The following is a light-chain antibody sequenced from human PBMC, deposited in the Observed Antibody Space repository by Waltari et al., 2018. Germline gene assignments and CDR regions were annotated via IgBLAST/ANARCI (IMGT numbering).Light chain of an antibody. Sequence: YKCSQVLLYKSNDKTCLGWYTQNPGQPPKLLFSVASTRHSGVPDRFSGSWSATDFTLTSSCLQAEDVAVYYCQQYYSRRTFGQGTRVEIK. CDR3: QQYYSRRT. CDR2: VAS. V-gene: IGKV4-1*01. J-gene: IGKJ1*01. CDR1: QVLLYKSNDKTC.